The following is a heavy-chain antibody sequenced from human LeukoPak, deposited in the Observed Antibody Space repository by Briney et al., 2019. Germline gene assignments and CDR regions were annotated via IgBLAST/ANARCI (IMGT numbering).Heavy chain of an antibody. J-gene: IGHJ4*02. CDR1: TLSLSTSA. Sequence: GGSLRLSCTASTLSLSTSALDWVRQAPGKGLEWVAFMQTDGRDIYYADSVKGRFTISRDNSKNTLYLQMTSLRPEDTAVYYCVKGADFGFFHWGPGTLVTVSS. V-gene: IGHV3-30*02. D-gene: IGHD3-3*01. CDR2: MQTDGRDI. CDR3: VKGADFGFFH.